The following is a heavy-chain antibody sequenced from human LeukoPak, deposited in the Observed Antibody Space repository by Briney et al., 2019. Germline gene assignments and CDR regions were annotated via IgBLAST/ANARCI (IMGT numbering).Heavy chain of an antibody. CDR1: GFTFSDFY. D-gene: IGHD5-18*01. CDR3: ARGTEYNYDPFGD. V-gene: IGHV3-11*06. CDR2: ISPTYYT. Sequence: GGPLRLFCAASGFTFSDFYMRWIPHAPGKAREGLSHISPTYYTYYADLVKGRFTICRDNAKTSMYHQMNSLGVEDTAVYCCARGTEYNYDPFGDWGQGTLVTVSS. J-gene: IGHJ4*02.